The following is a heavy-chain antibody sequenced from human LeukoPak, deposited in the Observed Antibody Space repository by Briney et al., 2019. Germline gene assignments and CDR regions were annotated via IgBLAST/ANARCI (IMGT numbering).Heavy chain of an antibody. J-gene: IGHJ4*02. CDR1: GFIFNNYY. CDR2: ISDTGDYF. D-gene: IGHD3-22*01. V-gene: IGHV3-21*04. CDR3: AKDVQMTSNAYYNYFDY. Sequence: GGSLRLSCAASGFIFNNYYITWVRQAPEKGLEWVASISDTGDYFYYADSLKGRFTISRDNAKNSLFLEMNSLRPEDTAFYYCAKDVQMTSNAYYNYFDYWGQGTLVTVSS.